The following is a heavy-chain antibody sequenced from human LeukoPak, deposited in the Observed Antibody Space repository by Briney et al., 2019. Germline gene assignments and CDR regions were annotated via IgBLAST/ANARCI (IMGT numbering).Heavy chain of an antibody. CDR2: INYSRTT. D-gene: IGHD2-15*01. Sequence: SETLSLTCTVSGDSISSGDYYWGWARQHPGKGLEWIEYINYSRTTYYNPSLTSRVTISVDTSKNQFSLKLSSVTAADTAVYYCARTYCRGGTCYSWDYWGQGTLVTVSS. CDR3: ARTYCRGGTCYSWDY. V-gene: IGHV4-31*03. J-gene: IGHJ4*02. CDR1: GDSISSGDYY.